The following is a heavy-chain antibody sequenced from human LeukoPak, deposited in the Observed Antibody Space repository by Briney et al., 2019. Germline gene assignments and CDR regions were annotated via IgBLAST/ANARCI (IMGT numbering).Heavy chain of an antibody. Sequence: SETLSLTCTVSGGSISSSSYYWGWIRQPPGKGLEWIGSIYYSGSTYYNPSLKSRVTISVDTSKNQFSLKLSSVTAADTAVYYCARGHREAYYDFWSGYWFDYWGQGALVTVSS. V-gene: IGHV4-39*07. CDR2: IYYSGST. CDR1: GGSISSSSYY. J-gene: IGHJ4*02. D-gene: IGHD3-3*01. CDR3: ARGHREAYYDFWSGYWFDY.